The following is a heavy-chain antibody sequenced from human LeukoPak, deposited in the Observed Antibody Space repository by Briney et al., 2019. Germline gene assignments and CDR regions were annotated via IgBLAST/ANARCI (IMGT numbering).Heavy chain of an antibody. D-gene: IGHD5-12*01. Sequence: ASVKVSCKASGYTFTRYDIYWVRQATGQGLEWMGWMNPNSGNTGYAQKFQGRVTITRNTSISTAYMELSSLRSEDTAVYYCARVMATILDAFDIWGQGTMVTVSS. J-gene: IGHJ3*02. CDR2: MNPNSGNT. CDR3: ARVMATILDAFDI. V-gene: IGHV1-8*03. CDR1: GYTFTRYD.